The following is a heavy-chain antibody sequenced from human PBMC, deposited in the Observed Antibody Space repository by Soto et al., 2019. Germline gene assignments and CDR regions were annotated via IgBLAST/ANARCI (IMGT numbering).Heavy chain of an antibody. J-gene: IGHJ5*02. Sequence: SETLSITCTVSGGSISSYYWSRIRQPPGKGLEWIGYIYYSGSTNYNPSLKSRVTISVDTSKNQFSLKLSSGTAADTAVYYCVRLYYYNSSGPNWFDLLGQGTLVTVTS. CDR3: VRLYYYNSSGPNWFDL. V-gene: IGHV4-59*01. D-gene: IGHD3-22*01. CDR2: IYYSGST. CDR1: GGSISSYY.